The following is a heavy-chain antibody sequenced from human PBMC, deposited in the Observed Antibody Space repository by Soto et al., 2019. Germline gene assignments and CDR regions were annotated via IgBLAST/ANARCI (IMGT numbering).Heavy chain of an antibody. J-gene: IGHJ2*01. CDR3: ARDNEYSSSSSTYWYFDL. V-gene: IGHV3-11*06. D-gene: IGHD6-6*01. Sequence: QVQLVESGGGLVKPGGSLRLSCAASGFTFSDYYMSWIRQAPGKGLEWISFISSSSTYTKYADSVKGRFTISRDNAKNSLDLQMNSLRAEDTAVYYCARDNEYSSSSSTYWYFDLWGRGSLVTVSS. CDR1: GFTFSDYY. CDR2: ISSSSTYT.